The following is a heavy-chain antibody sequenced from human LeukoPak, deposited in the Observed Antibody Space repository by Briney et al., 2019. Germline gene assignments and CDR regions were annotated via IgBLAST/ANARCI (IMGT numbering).Heavy chain of an antibody. V-gene: IGHV4-59*01. CDR3: PTARIFAYFAWFITKRWWFDP. J-gene: IGHJ5*02. Sequence: PSQTLSLTWTVAGASTISYSRSSIRQPPGKGLEWIGYIYYRGSTNSNPSLKTRVTISVDTSKRQCTLKLSSVTAADTAAHYCPTARIFAYFAWFITKRWWFDPWGHGTLVTVSS. CDR1: GASTISYS. CDR2: IYYRGST. D-gene: IGHD3-9*01.